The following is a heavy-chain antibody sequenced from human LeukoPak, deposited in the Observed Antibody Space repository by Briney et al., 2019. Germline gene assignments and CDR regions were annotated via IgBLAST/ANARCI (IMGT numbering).Heavy chain of an antibody. D-gene: IGHD1-14*01. Sequence: SETLPLTCAVYGGSFSGYYWSWIRQPPGKGLEWIGGINHSGSTNYNPSLKSRVTISVDTSKNQFSLKLSSVTAADTAVYYCATGGYWGQGTLVTVPS. V-gene: IGHV4-34*01. CDR3: ATGGY. CDR1: GGSFSGYY. CDR2: INHSGST. J-gene: IGHJ4*02.